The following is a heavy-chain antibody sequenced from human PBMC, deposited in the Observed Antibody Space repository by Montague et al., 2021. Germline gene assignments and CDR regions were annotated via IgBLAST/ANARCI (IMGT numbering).Heavy chain of an antibody. CDR2: INQDGGTR. J-gene: IGHJ4*02. V-gene: IGHV3-7*01. CDR1: GFTFSTYW. Sequence: SLSLSCAASGFTFSTYWMAWVRQAPGKGLEWVANINQDGGTRNYVDSVKGRFTISRDNAKNSLSLQMNSLRVEDTAIYYCARDSSGSLNYWGQGTLVTVSS. D-gene: IGHD5-12*01. CDR3: ARDSSGSLNY.